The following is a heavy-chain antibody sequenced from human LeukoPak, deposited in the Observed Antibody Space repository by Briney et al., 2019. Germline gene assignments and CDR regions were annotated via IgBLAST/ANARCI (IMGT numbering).Heavy chain of an antibody. Sequence: PGGSLRLSCAASGFTVSTNCMTWVRQAPGKGLEWVSYISSSGKNIYFADSVKGRFTISRDNAKNSLFLQMNSLRAEDTAVYYCARVTYAVPDYWGQGTLVAVSS. V-gene: IGHV3-48*04. CDR2: ISSSGKNI. D-gene: IGHD2/OR15-2a*01. CDR3: ARVTYAVPDY. CDR1: GFTVSTNC. J-gene: IGHJ4*02.